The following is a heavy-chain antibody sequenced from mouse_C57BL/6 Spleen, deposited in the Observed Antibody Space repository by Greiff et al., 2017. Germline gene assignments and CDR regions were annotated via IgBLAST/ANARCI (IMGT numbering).Heavy chain of an antibody. D-gene: IGHD2-5*01. V-gene: IGHV1-74*01. CDR3: AMGYSNYDAWFAY. J-gene: IGHJ3*01. Sequence: VQLQQPGAELVKPGASVKVSCKASGYTFTSYWMHWVKQRPGQGLEWIGRIHPSDGDTNYNEKFKGKATLTVDKSSSTAYMQLSSLTSEASAVYYCAMGYSNYDAWFAYWGQGTLVTVSA. CDR1: GYTFTSYW. CDR2: IHPSDGDT.